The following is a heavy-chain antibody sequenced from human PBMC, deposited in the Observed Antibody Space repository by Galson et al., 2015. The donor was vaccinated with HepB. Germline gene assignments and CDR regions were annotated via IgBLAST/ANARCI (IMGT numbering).Heavy chain of an antibody. J-gene: IGHJ6*02. Sequence: SVKVSCKASGYEFNKYGLSWVRQAPGQGLEWMGWVSGYDGSANYAPKFQGRVTMTTEKSTATAFMEMRRLRSDDTAVYYCARDSRLELRLNNYFSYGMDVWGQGSAVTVSS. V-gene: IGHV1-18*01. CDR1: GYEFNKYG. CDR2: VSGYDGSA. CDR3: ARDSRLELRLNNYFSYGMDV. D-gene: IGHD1-7*01.